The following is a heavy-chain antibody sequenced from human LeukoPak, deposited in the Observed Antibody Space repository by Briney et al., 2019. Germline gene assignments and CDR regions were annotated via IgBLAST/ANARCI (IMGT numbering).Heavy chain of an antibody. Sequence: GASVKVSCKASGYTFTSYYMHWVRQAPGQGLEWMGIINPSGGSTSYAQKFQGRVTVTRDTSTSTVYMELSSLRSEDTAVYYCARLDSSGYSTVGAFDIWGQGTMATVSS. J-gene: IGHJ3*02. CDR2: INPSGGST. V-gene: IGHV1-46*01. CDR3: ARLDSSGYSTVGAFDI. CDR1: GYTFTSYY. D-gene: IGHD3-22*01.